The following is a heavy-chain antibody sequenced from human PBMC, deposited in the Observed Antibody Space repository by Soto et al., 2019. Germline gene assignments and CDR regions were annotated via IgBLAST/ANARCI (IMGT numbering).Heavy chain of an antibody. Sequence: QVQLVPSGAEMKNPGASVKVSCKASGYTFTSYGISWVRQAPGQGLEWMGWISGFNDDTNHAQKLQGRVTMTKDTSTSTAYMELRSLKSDDTAVYYCARSGSYYPARNWFGPWGQGTLGTVSS. CDR1: GYTFTSYG. V-gene: IGHV1-18*01. J-gene: IGHJ5*02. D-gene: IGHD3-10*01. CDR3: ARSGSYYPARNWFGP. CDR2: ISGFNDDT.